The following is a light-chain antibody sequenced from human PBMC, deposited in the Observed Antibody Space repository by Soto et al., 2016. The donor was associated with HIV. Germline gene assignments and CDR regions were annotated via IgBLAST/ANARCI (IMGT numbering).Light chain of an antibody. Sequence: SSELTQGPAVSVALGQTARITCQGDSLRSYYASWYQQKPGQAPVLVFYGENNRPSGIPDRFSGSNSRNTVSLTITGAQAEDEADYYCNSRDRSGNHLVFGGGTKLTVL. CDR2: GEN. V-gene: IGLV3-19*01. CDR3: NSRDRSGNHLV. J-gene: IGLJ3*02. CDR1: SLRSYY.